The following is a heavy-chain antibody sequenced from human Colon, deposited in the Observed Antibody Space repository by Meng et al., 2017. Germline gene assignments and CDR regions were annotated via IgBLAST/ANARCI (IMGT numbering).Heavy chain of an antibody. Sequence: GESLKISCAASGFTFSSSWMAWVRQTPGKGLEWVANINPDGSEKNHVDSVKGRFTVSRDNAETSLYLQMTSLRVEDTAIYYCARDPLFSAFDIWGQGTMVTVSS. CDR3: ARDPLFSAFDI. CDR2: INPDGSEK. D-gene: IGHD2/OR15-2a*01. J-gene: IGHJ3*02. CDR1: GFTFSSSW. V-gene: IGHV3-7*01.